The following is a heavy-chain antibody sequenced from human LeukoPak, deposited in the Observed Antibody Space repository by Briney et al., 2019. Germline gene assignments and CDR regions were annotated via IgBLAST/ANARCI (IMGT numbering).Heavy chain of an antibody. Sequence: SETLSLTCAVSGGSISSDTYWSWVRQPPGKGLEWIGEISHSGRTTYNPSLQTRITISVDKSKNQFSLKLSSVTAADTAVYYCESSSGYSYGWSHDYWGQGTLVTVSS. CDR2: ISHSGRT. J-gene: IGHJ4*02. V-gene: IGHV4-4*02. CDR1: GGSISSDTY. CDR3: ESSSGYSYGWSHDY. D-gene: IGHD5-18*01.